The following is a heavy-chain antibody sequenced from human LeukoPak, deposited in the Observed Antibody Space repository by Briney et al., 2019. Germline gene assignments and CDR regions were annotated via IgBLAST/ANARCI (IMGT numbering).Heavy chain of an antibody. D-gene: IGHD3-22*01. V-gene: IGHV3-9*01. Sequence: QPGGSLRLSCAASGFTFSSYAMHWVRQAPGKGLEWVSGISWNSGSIGYADSVKGRFTISRDNAKNSLYLQMNSLRAEDTALYYCAKVGYYYDSSGYSEAFDYWGQGTLVTVSS. J-gene: IGHJ4*02. CDR3: AKVGYYYDSSGYSEAFDY. CDR2: ISWNSGSI. CDR1: GFTFSSYA.